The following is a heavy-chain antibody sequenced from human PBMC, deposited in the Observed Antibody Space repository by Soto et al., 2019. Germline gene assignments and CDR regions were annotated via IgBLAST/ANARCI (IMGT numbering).Heavy chain of an antibody. V-gene: IGHV1-69*13. D-gene: IGHD4-17*01. CDR2: IIPIFGTA. Sequence: GASVKVSCKASGGTFSSYAISWVRQAPGQGLEWMGGIIPIFGTANYAQKFQGRVTITADESTSTAYMELSSLRSEDTAVYYCATFYGDCIVKYYYGMDVWGQGTTVTVSS. J-gene: IGHJ6*02. CDR3: ATFYGDCIVKYYYGMDV. CDR1: GGTFSSYA.